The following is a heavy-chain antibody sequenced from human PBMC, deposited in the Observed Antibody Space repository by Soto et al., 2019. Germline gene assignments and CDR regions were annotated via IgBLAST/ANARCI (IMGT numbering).Heavy chain of an antibody. CDR2: IYRSGAT. Sequence: GGSLRLSCAASGFTVTSNYLTWVRQAPGKGLEWVSVIYRSGATYYPDSVRGRFTASRDYSRNTLYLQMDSLRVEDTVVYYCARDSGMIRGSYGVDVWGTGTTVTVS. D-gene: IGHD3-10*01. CDR3: ARDSGMIRGSYGVDV. CDR1: GFTVTSNY. J-gene: IGHJ6*04. V-gene: IGHV3-53*01.